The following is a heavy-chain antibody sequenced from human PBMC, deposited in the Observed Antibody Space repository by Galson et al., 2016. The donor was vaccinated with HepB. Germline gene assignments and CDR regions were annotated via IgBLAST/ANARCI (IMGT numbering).Heavy chain of an antibody. CDR3: AKGSPGIAVPKPLTD. J-gene: IGHJ4*02. D-gene: IGHD6-19*01. CDR2: ISWNSDSI. Sequence: SLRLSCAASGFTFDEYAMYWVRQAPGKGLEWVSGISWNSDSIGYADSVRGRFTISRDNAKNSLYLQMNSLRPEDTALYYCAKGSPGIAVPKPLTDWGQGTLVTVSS. V-gene: IGHV3-9*01. CDR1: GFTFDEYA.